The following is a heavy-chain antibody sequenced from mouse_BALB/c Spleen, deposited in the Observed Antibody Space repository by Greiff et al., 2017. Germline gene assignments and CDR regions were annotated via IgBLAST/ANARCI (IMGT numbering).Heavy chain of an antibody. J-gene: IGHJ3*01. Sequence: EVQLQESGTVLARPGASVKMSCKASGYTFTDYNMDWVKQSHGKSLEWIGDINPNNGGTIYNQKFKGKATLTVDKSSSTAYMELRSLTSEDTAVYYCARYDYGTPFAYWGQGTLVTVSA. CDR2: INPNNGGT. V-gene: IGHV1-18*01. CDR3: ARYDYGTPFAY. CDR1: GYTFTDYN. D-gene: IGHD1-1*01.